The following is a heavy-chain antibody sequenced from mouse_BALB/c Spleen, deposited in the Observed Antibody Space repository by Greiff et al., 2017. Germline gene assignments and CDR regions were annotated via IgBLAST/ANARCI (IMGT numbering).Heavy chain of an antibody. Sequence: VQLQQPGAELVKPGTSVKLSCKASGYNFTSYWINWVKLRPGQGLEWIGDIYPGSGSTNYNEKFKSKATLTVDTSSSTAYMQLSSLASEDSALYYCAAYYGSSSAWFAYWGQGTLVTVSA. J-gene: IGHJ3*01. D-gene: IGHD1-1*01. CDR2: IYPGSGST. CDR1: GYNFTSYW. CDR3: AAYYGSSSAWFAY. V-gene: IGHV1-55*01.